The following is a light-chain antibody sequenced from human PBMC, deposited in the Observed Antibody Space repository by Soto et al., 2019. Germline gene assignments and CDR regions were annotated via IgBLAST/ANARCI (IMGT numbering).Light chain of an antibody. J-gene: IGKJ1*01. CDR2: AAS. CDR1: QTISGF. Sequence: DSQVTQSPSSLSASGGDRVAITCRASQTISGFLNWYQQKPGEAPKLLIYAASTLQSGVPSRFSGSGSGTDFTLTISSLQPEDVATYYCQQSYSTPVTFGQGTKVDIK. V-gene: IGKV1-39*01. CDR3: QQSYSTPVT.